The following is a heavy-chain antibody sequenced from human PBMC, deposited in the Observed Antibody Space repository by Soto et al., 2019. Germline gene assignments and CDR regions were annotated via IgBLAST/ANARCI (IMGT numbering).Heavy chain of an antibody. V-gene: IGHV4-34*01. CDR1: GRPFSGSD. Sequence: SETLSLTFSVCGRPFSGSDWSWIRQPPGTGLEWIGEINHSGSTNCHPSLKSRVTISVDTSKNQFSLKLTSVTAADTAVYYCARDKITGLFDYWGQGTLVTVS. D-gene: IGHD2-8*02. CDR3: ARDKITGLFDY. J-gene: IGHJ4*02. CDR2: INHSGST.